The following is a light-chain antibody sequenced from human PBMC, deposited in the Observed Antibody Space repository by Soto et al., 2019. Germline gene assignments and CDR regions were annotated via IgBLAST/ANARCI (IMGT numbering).Light chain of an antibody. CDR2: AAS. Sequence: DIHMTQSPSSLSASVVDRVTITCRASQSISSYLNWYQQKPGKAPKVLIYAASSLQSGVPSRFSGIGSGTDFTLSISSLQPEDSATYYCQQSYSGLLTFGGGTKVDIK. J-gene: IGKJ4*01. CDR1: QSISSY. CDR3: QQSYSGLLT. V-gene: IGKV1-39*01.